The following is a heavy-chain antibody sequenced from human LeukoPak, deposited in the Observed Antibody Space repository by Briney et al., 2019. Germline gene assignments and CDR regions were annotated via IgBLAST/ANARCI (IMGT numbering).Heavy chain of an antibody. CDR1: GYSFTSYW. J-gene: IGHJ4*02. CDR2: IYPGDSDT. Sequence: GETLKISCKGSGYSFTSYWIGWVRQVPGKGLEWMGIIYPGDSDTRYSPSFQGQVTISADKSISTAYLQWSSLKASDTAMYYCARLRYDYVWGSYRSYYFDYWGQGTLVTVSS. CDR3: ARLRYDYVWGSYRSYYFDY. D-gene: IGHD3-16*02. V-gene: IGHV5-51*01.